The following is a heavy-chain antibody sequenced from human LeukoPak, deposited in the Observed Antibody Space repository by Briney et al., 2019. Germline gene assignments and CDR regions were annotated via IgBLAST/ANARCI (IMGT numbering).Heavy chain of an antibody. CDR1: GGTFSSYA. CDR2: IIPIFGTA. J-gene: IGHJ4*02. D-gene: IGHD2-2*01. CDR3: ASPSISCQRCFDY. V-gene: IGHV1-69*13. Sequence: GASVKVSCKASGGTFSSYAISWVRQAPGQGLEWMGGIIPIFGTANYAQKFQGRVTITADESTSTAYMELSSLRSEDTAVYYCASPSISCQRCFDYWGQGTLVTVSS.